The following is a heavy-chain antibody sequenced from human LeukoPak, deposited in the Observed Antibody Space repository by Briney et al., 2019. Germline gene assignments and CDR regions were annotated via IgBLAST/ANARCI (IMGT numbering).Heavy chain of an antibody. CDR2: ISPSGTAR. V-gene: IGHV3-48*03. D-gene: IGHD6-13*01. CDR1: GLTSSSFE. J-gene: IGHJ4*02. Sequence: GGSLRLSCGASGLTSSSFEMNWVRLAPGKGLEWVSYISPSGTARYYADSVRGRFIISRDNAMKSLYLQMNSLRAEDTAVYYCTRDGHSSTWYANFDYWGQGILVTVSS. CDR3: TRDGHSSTWYANFDY.